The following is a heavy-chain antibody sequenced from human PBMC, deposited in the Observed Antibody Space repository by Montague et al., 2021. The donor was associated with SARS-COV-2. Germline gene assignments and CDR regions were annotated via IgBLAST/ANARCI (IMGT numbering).Heavy chain of an antibody. J-gene: IGHJ2*01. D-gene: IGHD3-16*01. Sequence: SETLSLTCTGQCRATQAQIGSANVWTPVTSLECMPSTARKRNTKYNPSLKSRVSISVDTSKNQFSLRLSSVTAADTAVYYCAREYRIELWQTNWYFGLWGRGALVTVSS. V-gene: IGHV4-59*11. CDR1: CRATQAQI. CDR3: AREYRIELWQTNWYFGL. CDR2: TARKRNT.